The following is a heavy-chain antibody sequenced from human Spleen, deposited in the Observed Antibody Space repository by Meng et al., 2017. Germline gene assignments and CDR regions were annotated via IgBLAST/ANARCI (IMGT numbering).Heavy chain of an antibody. CDR1: GDSVSNNSAS. CDR3: ARAVASSFDP. J-gene: IGHJ5*02. V-gene: IGHV6-1*01. Sequence: QVQLQQSGPGLVKPSQTLSLTCAISGDSVSNNSASWTWIRQSPSRGLEWLGRTYYRSKWYNDYAGSVKSRITINLDTSKNQFSLQLSSVTPEDTAVYYCARAVASSFDPWGQGTLVTVSS. D-gene: IGHD5-12*01. CDR2: TYYRSKWYN.